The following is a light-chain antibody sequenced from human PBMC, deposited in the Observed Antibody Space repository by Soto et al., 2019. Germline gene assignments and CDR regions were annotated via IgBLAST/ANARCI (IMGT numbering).Light chain of an antibody. J-gene: IGKJ2*01. CDR2: AAS. CDR3: QQSYSTPPENT. CDR1: KSISSY. V-gene: IGKV1-39*01. Sequence: DIQMTQSPSSLSASVGDRVTITCRASKSISSYLNWYQQKPGKAPKLLIYAASSLQSGVPSRFSGSGSGTDFTLTISSLQPEDFATYYCQQSYSTPPENTFGQGTKLEIK.